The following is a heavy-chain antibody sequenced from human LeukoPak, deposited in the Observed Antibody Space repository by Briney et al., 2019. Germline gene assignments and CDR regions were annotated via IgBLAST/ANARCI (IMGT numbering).Heavy chain of an antibody. CDR3: ARHGSGWQTFDY. V-gene: IGHV4-34*01. CDR2: INHSGST. D-gene: IGHD6-25*01. J-gene: IGHJ4*02. CDR1: GGSFSGYY. Sequence: SETLSLTCAVYGGSFSGYYWSWIRQPPGKGLGWIGEINHSGSTNYNPSLKSRVTISGDTSKNQFSLRLTSVTAADTAVYYCARHGSGWQTFDYWGQGTLVTVSS.